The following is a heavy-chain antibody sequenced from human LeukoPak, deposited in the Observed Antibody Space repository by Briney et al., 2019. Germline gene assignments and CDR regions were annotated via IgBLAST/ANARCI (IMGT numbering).Heavy chain of an antibody. CDR3: AKDLRQEVYDFWSGITRFDAFDI. CDR1: GFTFSSYA. V-gene: IGHV3-23*01. D-gene: IGHD3-3*01. CDR2: ISGSGGST. Sequence: GGSLRLSCAASGFTFSSYAMSWVRQAPGKGLEWVSAISGSGGSTYYADSVKGRFTISRDNSKNTLYLQMNSLRAEDTAVYYCAKDLRQEVYDFWSGITRFDAFDIWGQGTMVTVSS. J-gene: IGHJ3*02.